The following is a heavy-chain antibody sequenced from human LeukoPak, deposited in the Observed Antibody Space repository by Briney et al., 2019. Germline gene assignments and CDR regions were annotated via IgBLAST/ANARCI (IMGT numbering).Heavy chain of an antibody. CDR1: GGSISGYY. J-gene: IGHJ4*02. V-gene: IGHV4-59*08. CDR2: IFFTGTT. CDR3: ARGGSWYGD. Sequence: SETLSLTCSVSGGSISGYYWSWTRPPPGKGREWIGYIFFTGTTNYYPSLQSRVTISLDTSKNQCSLKLRAVTAADTAVYYCARGGSWYGDWGQETVVTVST. D-gene: IGHD6-13*01.